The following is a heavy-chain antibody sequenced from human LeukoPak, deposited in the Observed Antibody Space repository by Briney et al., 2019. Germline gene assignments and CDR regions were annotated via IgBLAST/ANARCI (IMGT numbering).Heavy chain of an antibody. CDR1: GFTFSSYS. J-gene: IGHJ6*03. V-gene: IGHV3-21*01. Sequence: GGSLRLSCAASGFTFSSYSMNSVRQAPGKGHEWDSSISSSTSYIYYEDSQKGRFTNSRDNAKNSLYLQMNSLRAEDTAVYYCARDRITIFGGIYYYYMDVWGKGTTVTVSS. CDR3: ARDRITIFGGIYYYYMDV. D-gene: IGHD3-3*01. CDR2: ISSSTSYI.